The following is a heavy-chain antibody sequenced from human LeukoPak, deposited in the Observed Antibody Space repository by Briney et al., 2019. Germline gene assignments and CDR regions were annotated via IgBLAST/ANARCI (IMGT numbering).Heavy chain of an antibody. D-gene: IGHD4-17*01. CDR3: VRGDGDLFDY. V-gene: IGHV3-21*06. CDR2: ISKTTANI. Sequence: GGSLRLSCAASGFTFRSYNMNWVRQAPGKGLEWVSFISKTTANIYYGDSVRGRFTISRDNAKDSIHLQMSSLRAEDSAVYYCVRGDGDLFDYWGQGTLVSVSS. J-gene: IGHJ4*02. CDR1: GFTFRSYN.